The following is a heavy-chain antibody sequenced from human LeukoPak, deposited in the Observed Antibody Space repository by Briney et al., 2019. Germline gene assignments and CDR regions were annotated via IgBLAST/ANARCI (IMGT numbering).Heavy chain of an antibody. J-gene: IGHJ4*02. CDR1: GFTFSSYE. CDR3: ARHNGWYDY. Sequence: PGGSLRLSCAASGFTFSSYEMNGVRQAPGKGLEWISYISTSDATMYADSVKGRFTISRDNAKNSLYLQMNSLRAEDTAVYYCARHNGWYDYWGKGTLVTVS. CDR2: ISTSDAT. V-gene: IGHV3-48*03. D-gene: IGHD6-19*01.